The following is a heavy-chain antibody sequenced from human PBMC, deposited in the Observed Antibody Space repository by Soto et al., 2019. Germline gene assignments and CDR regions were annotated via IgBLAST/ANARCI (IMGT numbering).Heavy chain of an antibody. CDR2: ISAYNGNT. Sequence: ASVKVSCKASGYTFTSYGISWVRQAPGQGLEWMGWISAYNGNTNYAQKLQGRVTMTTDTSTSTAYMELRSLRSDDTAMYYCARGDYYDSSGTPTDYWGQGTLVTVSS. V-gene: IGHV1-18*01. CDR1: GYTFTSYG. D-gene: IGHD3-22*01. CDR3: ARGDYYDSSGTPTDY. J-gene: IGHJ4*02.